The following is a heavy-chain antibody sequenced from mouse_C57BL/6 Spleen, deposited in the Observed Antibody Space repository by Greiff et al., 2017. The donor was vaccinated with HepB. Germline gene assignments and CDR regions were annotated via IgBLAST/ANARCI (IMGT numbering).Heavy chain of an antibody. J-gene: IGHJ4*01. CDR2: INPNYGTT. CDR3: ARKEGRYDYDGPVDAMDY. CDR1: GYSFTDYN. V-gene: IGHV1-39*01. D-gene: IGHD2-4*01. Sequence: VQLQQSGPELVKPGASVKISCKASGYSFTDYNMNWVKQSNGKSLEWIGVINPNYGTTSYNQKFKGKATLTVDQSSSTAYMQLNSLTSEDSAVYYCARKEGRYDYDGPVDAMDYWGQGTSVTVSS.